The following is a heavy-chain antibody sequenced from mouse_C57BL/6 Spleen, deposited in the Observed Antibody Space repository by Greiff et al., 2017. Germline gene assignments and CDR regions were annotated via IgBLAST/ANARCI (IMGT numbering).Heavy chain of an antibody. J-gene: IGHJ1*03. CDR2: ISSGSSTI. CDR3: AREDGNYGFSYWYFDV. V-gene: IGHV5-17*01. CDR1: GFTFSDYG. Sequence: EVQRVESGGGLVKPGGSLKLSCAASGFTFSDYGMHWVRQAPEKGLEWVAYISSGSSTIYYADTVKGRFTISRDNAKNTLFLQMTSLRSEDTAMYYCAREDGNYGFSYWYFDVWGTGTTVTVSS. D-gene: IGHD2-1*01.